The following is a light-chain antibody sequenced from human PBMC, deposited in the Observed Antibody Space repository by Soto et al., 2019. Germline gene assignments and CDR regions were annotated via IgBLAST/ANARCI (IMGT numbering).Light chain of an antibody. CDR3: AAWDDSLNGYV. CDR1: SSNIGNNA. V-gene: IGLV1-36*01. Sequence: QSVLTQPPSVSEAPRQRVTISCSGSSSNIGNNAVNWYQQLPGKAPKLLIYYDVLLPSGVSDRFSGSKSATSASLAISGLQSEDEADYYCAAWDDSLNGYVFGTGTKVPVL. J-gene: IGLJ1*01. CDR2: YDV.